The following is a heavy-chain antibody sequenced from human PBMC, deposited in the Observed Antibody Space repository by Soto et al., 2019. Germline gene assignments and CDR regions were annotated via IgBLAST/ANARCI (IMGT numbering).Heavy chain of an antibody. Sequence: ASVKVSCKASGYTFTGYYMHWLRQAPGQGLEWMGWINSNSGGTNYAQKFQGWVTMTRDTSINTAYMELRRLKSDDTAIYYCARITGGYADYWGQGTLVTVSS. CDR2: INSNSGGT. CDR1: GYTFTGYY. D-gene: IGHD6-25*01. CDR3: ARITGGYADY. J-gene: IGHJ4*02. V-gene: IGHV1-2*04.